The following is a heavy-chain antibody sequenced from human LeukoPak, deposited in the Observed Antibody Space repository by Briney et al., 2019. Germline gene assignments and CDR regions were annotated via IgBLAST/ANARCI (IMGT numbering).Heavy chain of an antibody. CDR2: INHSGST. Sequence: SESLSLTCAVYGGSFSGYYWSWFRQPPGKGLEWIGEINHSGSTNYNPSLKSRVTISVDTTKNQFSLKLSSVTAADTAVYYCASLRGSSSNWFDPWGQGTLVTASS. CDR3: ASLRGSSSNWFDP. D-gene: IGHD6-6*01. CDR1: GGSFSGYY. J-gene: IGHJ5*02. V-gene: IGHV4-34*01.